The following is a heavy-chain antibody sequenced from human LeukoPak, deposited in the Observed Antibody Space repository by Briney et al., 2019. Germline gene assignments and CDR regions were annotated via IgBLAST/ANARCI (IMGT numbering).Heavy chain of an antibody. CDR2: INPRGST. Sequence: KASETLSLTCGVSGGSFSSHYWTWIRQPPGKGLEWIGEINPRGSTNYNPSLERRVTVSADTSRNQLSLSLTSVTAADSAVYFCARGLRQGSAWSWGPKEKSYQYMDVWGTGTTVIVSS. CDR1: GGSFSSHY. J-gene: IGHJ6*04. CDR3: ARGLRQGSAWSWGPKEKSYQYMDV. D-gene: IGHD6-19*01. V-gene: IGHV4-34*01.